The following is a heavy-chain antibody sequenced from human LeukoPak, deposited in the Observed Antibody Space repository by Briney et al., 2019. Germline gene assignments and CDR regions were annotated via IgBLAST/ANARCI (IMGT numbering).Heavy chain of an antibody. CDR2: LSGSGITT. D-gene: IGHD6-19*01. CDR3: AKGIYSSGWSYFDY. V-gene: IGHV3-23*01. CDR1: GFTFSNSA. J-gene: IGHJ4*01. Sequence: GGSLRPSCAASGFTFSNSAMSWVRQAPGKGLEWVSTLSGSGITTYYADSVKGRFTISRDNSKNTLYLQMNSLRAEDTAVYYCAKGIYSSGWSYFDYWGHGTLVTVSS.